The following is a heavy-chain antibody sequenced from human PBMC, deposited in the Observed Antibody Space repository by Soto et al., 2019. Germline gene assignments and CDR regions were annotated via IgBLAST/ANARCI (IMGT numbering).Heavy chain of an antibody. J-gene: IGHJ4*02. CDR3: ARAGAATLSDY. Sequence: SETLSLTCSVSGGSINNYDCSWIRQPPGKGLEWIGYIYYSGSPNYNPSLKSRVTISVDTSKNQFSLNLSSVTAADTAVYYCARAGAATLSDYWGQGTLVTVSS. CDR2: IYYSGSP. CDR1: GGSINNYD. D-gene: IGHD2-15*01. V-gene: IGHV4-59*01.